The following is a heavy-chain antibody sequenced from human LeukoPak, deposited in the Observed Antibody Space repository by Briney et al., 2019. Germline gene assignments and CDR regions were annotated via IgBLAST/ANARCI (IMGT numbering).Heavy chain of an antibody. V-gene: IGHV3-30*18. D-gene: IGHD2-15*01. CDR2: ISYDGSNK. Sequence: GRSLRLSCAASGFTFSSYGMHWVRQAPGKGLEWVAVISYDGSNKYYADSVKGRFTISRDNSKNTLYLQMNSLRAEDTAVYHCAKELLFQHWGQGTLVTVSS. CDR3: AKELLFQH. CDR1: GFTFSSYG. J-gene: IGHJ1*01.